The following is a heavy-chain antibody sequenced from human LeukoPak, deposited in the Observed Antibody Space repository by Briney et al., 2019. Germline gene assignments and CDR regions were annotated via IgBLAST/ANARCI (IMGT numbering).Heavy chain of an antibody. J-gene: IGHJ4*02. D-gene: IGHD6-19*01. Sequence: GGSLRLSCAASGFTFDDYAMHWVRQAPGKGLEWVSGISWNSGSIGYADSVKGRFTISRDNAKNSLYLQMNSLRAEDTAVYYCAKAGDSSGWYEYWGQGTLVTVSS. CDR2: ISWNSGSI. V-gene: IGHV3-9*01. CDR1: GFTFDDYA. CDR3: AKAGDSSGWYEY.